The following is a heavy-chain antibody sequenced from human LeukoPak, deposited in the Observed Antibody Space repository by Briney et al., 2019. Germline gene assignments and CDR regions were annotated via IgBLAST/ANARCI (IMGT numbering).Heavy chain of an antibody. CDR2: IYYSGST. D-gene: IGHD3-10*01. V-gene: IGHV4-31*03. Sequence: PSQTLSLTCTVSGGSISSGGYYWSWIRQHPGKGLEWIGYIYYSGSTYYNPSLKSRVTISADTSKNQFSLKLSSVTAADTAVYYCARWFGELFYWFDPWGQGTLVTVSS. CDR1: GGSISSGGYY. J-gene: IGHJ5*02. CDR3: ARWFGELFYWFDP.